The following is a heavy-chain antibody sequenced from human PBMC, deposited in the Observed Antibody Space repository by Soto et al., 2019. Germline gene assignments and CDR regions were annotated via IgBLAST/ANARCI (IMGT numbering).Heavy chain of an antibody. J-gene: IGHJ4*02. CDR1: GGTFNSYG. Sequence: SVKVSCKASGGTFNSYGISWVRQAPGQGLEWMGGIIPIFGTANYAQKFQGRVTITADESTSTAYMELSSLRSEDTAVYYCARGGYSYGFDYWGQGTLVTVSS. D-gene: IGHD5-18*01. CDR2: IIPIFGTA. V-gene: IGHV1-69*13. CDR3: ARGGYSYGFDY.